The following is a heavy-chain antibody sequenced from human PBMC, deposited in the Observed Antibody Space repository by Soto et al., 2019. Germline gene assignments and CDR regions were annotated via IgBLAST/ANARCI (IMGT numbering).Heavy chain of an antibody. V-gene: IGHV5-51*01. D-gene: IGHD6-19*01. CDR3: ARQTAVAGSYYYYYGMDV. CDR2: IYPGDSDT. Sequence: GESLKISCKGSGYSFTSYWIGWVRQMPRKGLEWMGIIYPGDSDTRYSPSFQGQVTISADKSISTAYLQWSSLKASDTAMYYCARQTAVAGSYYYYYGMDVWGQGTTVTVSS. J-gene: IGHJ6*02. CDR1: GYSFTSYW.